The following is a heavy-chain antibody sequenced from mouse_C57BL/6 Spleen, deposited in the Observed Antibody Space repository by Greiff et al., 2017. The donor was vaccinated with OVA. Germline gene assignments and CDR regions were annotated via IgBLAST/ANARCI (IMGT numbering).Heavy chain of an antibody. J-gene: IGHJ4*01. CDR1: GFNFSDYG. V-gene: IGHV5-17*01. CDR3: ARPPTDYAMDY. Sequence: EVQLVESGGGLVKPGGSLKLSCAASGFNFSDYGMHWVRQAPEKGLEWVAYISSGSSTIYYADTVKGRFTISRDTAKNTLFLQMTSLRSEDTAMYSCARPPTDYAMDYWGQGTSVTVSS. CDR2: ISSGSSTI.